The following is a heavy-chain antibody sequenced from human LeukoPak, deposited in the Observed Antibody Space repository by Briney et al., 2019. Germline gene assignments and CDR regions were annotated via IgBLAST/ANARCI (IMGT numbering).Heavy chain of an antibody. CDR1: GGSISSSSYY. D-gene: IGHD6-13*01. Sequence: SETLSLTCTVSGGSISSSSYYWGWIRQPPGKGLEWIGSIYYSGGTYYNPSLKSRVTISVDTSKNQFSLKLSSVTAADTAVYYCARRPRAAAGTGLFGYWGQGTLVTVSS. CDR2: IYYSGGT. J-gene: IGHJ4*02. CDR3: ARRPRAAAGTGLFGY. V-gene: IGHV4-39*01.